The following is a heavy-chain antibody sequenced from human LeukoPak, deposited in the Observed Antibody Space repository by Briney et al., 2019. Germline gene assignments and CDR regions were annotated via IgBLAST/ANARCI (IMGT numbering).Heavy chain of an antibody. V-gene: IGHV4-39*01. Sequence: PSETLSLTCTVSGGSISSSSYYWGWIRHPPGKGLEWIGTIYYSGSTYYNPSLESRVTISVDTSKNQFSLKLSSVTAADTAVYYCARSTYHDFWSGYYTGFLVDYWGRGTLVTVSS. CDR3: ARSTYHDFWSGYYTGFLVDY. D-gene: IGHD3-3*01. CDR1: GGSISSSSYY. CDR2: IYYSGST. J-gene: IGHJ4*02.